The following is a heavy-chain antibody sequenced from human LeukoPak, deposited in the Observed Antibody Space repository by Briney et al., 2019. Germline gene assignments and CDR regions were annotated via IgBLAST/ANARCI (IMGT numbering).Heavy chain of an antibody. Sequence: SETLSLTCTVSGGSISSYYWSWIRQPAGKGLEWIGRIYTSGSTNCNPSLKSRVTMFVDTSKNQFSLKLSSVTAADTAVYYCALSYCSATSCPFDYWGQGALVTVSS. CDR3: ALSYCSATSCPFDY. J-gene: IGHJ4*02. CDR1: GGSISSYY. D-gene: IGHD2-15*01. CDR2: IYTSGST. V-gene: IGHV4-4*07.